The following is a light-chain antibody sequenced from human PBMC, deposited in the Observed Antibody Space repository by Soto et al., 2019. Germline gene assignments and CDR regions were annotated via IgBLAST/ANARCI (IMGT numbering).Light chain of an antibody. CDR2: EVS. CDR1: SSDVGGYNY. J-gene: IGLJ2*01. CDR3: SSYAGSNNYVV. V-gene: IGLV2-8*01. Sequence: QSVLTQPPSASGSPGQSVTISCTGTSSDVGGYNYVSWYQQHPGKAPKLMIYEVSKRPSGVPDRFSGSKSSNTASLTVSGHQAEDEADYYCSSYAGSNNYVVFGGGTKVTVL.